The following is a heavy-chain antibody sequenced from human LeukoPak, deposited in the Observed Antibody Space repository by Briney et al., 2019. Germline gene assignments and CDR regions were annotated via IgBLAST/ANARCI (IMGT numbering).Heavy chain of an antibody. CDR1: GGSISSYY. D-gene: IGHD5-18*01. Sequence: SETLSLTCTVSGGSISSYYWNWIRQPPGKGLEWIGYIHYNEGTKYNPSLKSRVTISVDTSKNQISLNLNSVTAADTAVCYCAREHYSYGFAYWGQGTLVTVSS. V-gene: IGHV4-59*01. J-gene: IGHJ4*02. CDR2: IHYNEGT. CDR3: AREHYSYGFAY.